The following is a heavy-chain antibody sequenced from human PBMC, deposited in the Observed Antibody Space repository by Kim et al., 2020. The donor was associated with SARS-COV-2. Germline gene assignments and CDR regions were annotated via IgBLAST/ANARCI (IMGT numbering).Heavy chain of an antibody. Sequence: SETLSLTCAVYGGSFSGYYWSWIRQPPGKGLEWIGEINHSGSTNYNPSLKSRVTISVDTSKNQFSLKLSSVTAADTAVYYCARRGSSSWKHKNHNFDYWGQGTLVTVSS. CDR2: INHSGST. CDR3: ARRGSSSWKHKNHNFDY. V-gene: IGHV4-34*01. J-gene: IGHJ4*02. CDR1: GGSFSGYY. D-gene: IGHD6-13*01.